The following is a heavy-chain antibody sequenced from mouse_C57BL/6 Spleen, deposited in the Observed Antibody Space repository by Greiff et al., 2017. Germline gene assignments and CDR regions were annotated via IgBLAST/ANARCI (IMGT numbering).Heavy chain of an antibody. D-gene: IGHD1-1*01. CDR1: GYTFTSYW. V-gene: IGHV1-64*01. Sequence: QVQLQQSGAELVKPGASVTLSCKASGYTFTSYWMHWVKQRPGQGLEWIGMIHPNSGRTNYNEKFKSKATLTVDKPSSTAYMQLSSLTAEDSVVYYCARRYYGSSDWGQGTTLTVSS. CDR2: IHPNSGRT. J-gene: IGHJ2*01. CDR3: ARRYYGSSD.